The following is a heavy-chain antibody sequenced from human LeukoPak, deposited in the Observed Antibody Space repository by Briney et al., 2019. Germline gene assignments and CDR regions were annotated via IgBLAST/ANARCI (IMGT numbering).Heavy chain of an antibody. CDR1: GFTFSNAW. V-gene: IGHV3-15*01. CDR2: IKSKTDGRTT. J-gene: IGHJ4*02. D-gene: IGHD3-9*01. CDR3: TTGDDILTGYPTFDY. Sequence: GGSLRLSCAASGFTFSNAWMSWVRQAPGKGLEWVGRIKSKTDGRTTDYAAPVKGRFTISRDDSKNTLYLQMNSLKTEDTAVYYCTTGDDILTGYPTFDYWGQGTLVTVSS.